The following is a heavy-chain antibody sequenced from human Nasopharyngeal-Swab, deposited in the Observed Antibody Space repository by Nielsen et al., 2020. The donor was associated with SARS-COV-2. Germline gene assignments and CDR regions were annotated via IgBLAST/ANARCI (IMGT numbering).Heavy chain of an antibody. V-gene: IGHV1-2*06. CDR1: GYTFTGYY. D-gene: IGHD3-16*02. J-gene: IGHJ4*02. Sequence: ASVKVPCKASGYTFTGYYMHWVRQAPGQGLEWMGRINPNSGGTNYAQKFQGRVTMTRDTSISTAYMELSRLRSDDTAVYYCARDLEEPYDYVWGSYRPRASGSDYWGQGTLVTVSS. CDR3: ARDLEEPYDYVWGSYRPRASGSDY. CDR2: INPNSGGT.